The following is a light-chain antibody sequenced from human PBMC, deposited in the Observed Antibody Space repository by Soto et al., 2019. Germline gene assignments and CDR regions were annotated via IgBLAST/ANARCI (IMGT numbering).Light chain of an antibody. CDR3: HHYGSSSWT. Sequence: EIVLTQSPGTLSLSPGERATLSCRASQSVSSSYLAWYQQKPGQAPRLLIYGASSRATGIPDRFSGSGSETDFTLTISRLEPEDFAVYYCHHYGSSSWTFGQGTKVEIK. J-gene: IGKJ1*01. CDR1: QSVSSSY. V-gene: IGKV3-20*01. CDR2: GAS.